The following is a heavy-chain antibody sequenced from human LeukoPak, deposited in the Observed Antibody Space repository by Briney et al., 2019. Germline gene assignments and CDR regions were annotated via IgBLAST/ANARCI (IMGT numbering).Heavy chain of an antibody. CDR1: GYTFTSYY. D-gene: IGHD3-16*01. CDR2: INPSGGNT. CDR3: AAVANDYDWGR. Sequence: ASVKVSCKASGYTFTSYYMHWVRQAPGQGLEWMGIINPSGGNTNYAQKFQERVTITRDMSTSTAYMELSSLRSEDTAVYYCAAVANDYDWGRWGQGTLVTVSS. V-gene: IGHV1-46*01. J-gene: IGHJ4*02.